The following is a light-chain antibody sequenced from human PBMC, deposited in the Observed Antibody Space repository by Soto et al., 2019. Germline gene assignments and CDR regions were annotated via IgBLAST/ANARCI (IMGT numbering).Light chain of an antibody. J-gene: IGKJ4*01. CDR2: AAS. CDR1: QGISSY. CDR3: QQYYSYPLT. V-gene: IGKV1-8*01. Sequence: AIRMTQSPSSLSAATGDRVTITCRASQGISSYLAWYQQKPGKAPKLLIYAASTSQSGVPSRFSGSGSGTDFTLTISCLQSEDLATYYCQQYYSYPLTFGGGTKVEIK.